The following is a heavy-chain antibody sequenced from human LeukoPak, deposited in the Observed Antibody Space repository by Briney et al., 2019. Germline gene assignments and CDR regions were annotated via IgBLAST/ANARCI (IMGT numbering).Heavy chain of an antibody. D-gene: IGHD5-18*01. J-gene: IGHJ4*01. CDR3: ARRLWPTLAFDY. V-gene: IGHV3-23*01. CDR1: GFTFSSYA. Sequence: GGSLRLSCAASGFTFSSYAMSWVRQAPGKGLEWVSAISGSGGSTYYADSVKGRFTISRDNAKNSLYLQMNSLRAEDTAVYYCARRLWPTLAFDYWGQGTLVTVSS. CDR2: ISGSGGST.